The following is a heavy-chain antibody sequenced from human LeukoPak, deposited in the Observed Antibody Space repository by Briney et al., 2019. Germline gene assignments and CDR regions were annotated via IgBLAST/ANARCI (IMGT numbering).Heavy chain of an antibody. CDR2: INPNSGGT. CDR3: ASQDYDSSGYYYLVAAFDI. V-gene: IGHV1-2*06. D-gene: IGHD3-22*01. J-gene: IGHJ3*02. Sequence: ASVKVSCKASGYTFTGYYMHWVRQAPGQGLEWMGRINPNSGGTNYAQKFQGRVTMTRDTSISTAYMELSRLRSDDTAVYYCASQDYDSSGYYYLVAAFDIWGQGTMVTVSS. CDR1: GYTFTGYY.